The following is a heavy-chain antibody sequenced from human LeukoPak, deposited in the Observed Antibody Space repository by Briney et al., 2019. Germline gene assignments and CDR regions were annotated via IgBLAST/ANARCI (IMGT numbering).Heavy chain of an antibody. CDR1: GFTFSNFA. Sequence: GGSLRLSCAASGFTFSNFAMTWVRQAPGKGLEWVSSIVGSSSTYYTDSLKGRFTISRDNAKNSLYLQMNSLRAEDTAVYYCARIGAGSPRDYGGQGTLVTVS. V-gene: IGHV3-21*01. CDR3: ARIGAGSPRDY. CDR2: IVGSSST. J-gene: IGHJ4*02. D-gene: IGHD6-13*01.